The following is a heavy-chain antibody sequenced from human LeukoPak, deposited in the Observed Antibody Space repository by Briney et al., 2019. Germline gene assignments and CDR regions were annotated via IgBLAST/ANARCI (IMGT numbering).Heavy chain of an antibody. V-gene: IGHV1-2*02. D-gene: IGHD2-15*01. Sequence: ASVKVSCKVSGYTLTELSMHWVRQAPGQGLEWMGWINPHNGDTNYAQKFQGRVTMTRDTSITTAYMDLSRLKSDDTAVYYCATVRDIVVGGGPYYFDYWGQGTLVTASS. CDR2: INPHNGDT. CDR3: ATVRDIVVGGGPYYFDY. J-gene: IGHJ4*02. CDR1: GYTLTELS.